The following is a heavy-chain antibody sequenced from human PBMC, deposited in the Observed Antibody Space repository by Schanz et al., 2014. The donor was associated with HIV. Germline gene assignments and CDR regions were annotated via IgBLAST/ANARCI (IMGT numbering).Heavy chain of an antibody. J-gene: IGHJ6*02. V-gene: IGHV3-33*06. Sequence: QVQLVESGGGVVQPGRSLRLSCTASGFTFSSYAMHWVRQAPGKGPEWVAVIWYDGSHTYYADSVKGRFTISRDNSKNTLYLQMNSLRAEDTAVYYCAKDRRGGYQFLYGLDVWGQGTTVTVSS. CDR1: GFTFSSYA. D-gene: IGHD2-2*01. CDR3: AKDRRGGYQFLYGLDV. CDR2: IWYDGSHT.